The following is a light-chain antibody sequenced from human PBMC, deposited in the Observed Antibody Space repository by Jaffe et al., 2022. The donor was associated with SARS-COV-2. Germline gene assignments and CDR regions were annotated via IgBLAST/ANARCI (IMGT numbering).Light chain of an antibody. Sequence: DIQMTQSPSTLSASVGDRVTIACRASQTIRSRLAWYQQKPGNAPNLLISEASTLESGVPSRFSGSGSGTEFTLTISSLQPDDFATYYCQQYNGYPWTFGQGTKVEVK. CDR2: EAS. CDR1: QTIRSR. CDR3: QQYNGYPWT. J-gene: IGKJ1*01. V-gene: IGKV1-5*03.